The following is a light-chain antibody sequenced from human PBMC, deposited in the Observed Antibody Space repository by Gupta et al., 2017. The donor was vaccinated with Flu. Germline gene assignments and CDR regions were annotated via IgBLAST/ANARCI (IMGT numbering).Light chain of an antibody. CDR2: STS. CDR1: TGAVTSSYY. CDR3: LLYYGDSGV. Sequence: QTVVTQEPSLPVSPGGAVTPTCAPSTGAVTSSYYPNWFQQKPGQAPRALIYSTSNKHPWTPPRFSGSLLGGKAALTLSGVQPEDEAEYYCLLYYGDSGVFGGGTKLTVL. V-gene: IGLV7-43*01. J-gene: IGLJ3*02.